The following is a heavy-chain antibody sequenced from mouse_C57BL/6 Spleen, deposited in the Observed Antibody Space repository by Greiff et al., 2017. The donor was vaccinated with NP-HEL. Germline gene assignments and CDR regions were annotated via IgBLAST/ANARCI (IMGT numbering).Heavy chain of an antibody. J-gene: IGHJ1*03. CDR1: GYAFSSSW. CDR3: ARDYYDYDWYFDV. D-gene: IGHD2-4*01. Sequence: VQLQQSGPELVKPGASVKISCKASGYAFSSSWMNWVKQRPGKGLEWIGRIYPGDGDTNYNGKFKGKATLTADKSSSTAYMQLSSLTSEDSAVYFCARDYYDYDWYFDVWGTGTTVTVSS. CDR2: IYPGDGDT. V-gene: IGHV1-82*01.